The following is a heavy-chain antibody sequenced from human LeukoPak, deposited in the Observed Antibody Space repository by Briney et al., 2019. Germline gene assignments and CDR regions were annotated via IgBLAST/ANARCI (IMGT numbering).Heavy chain of an antibody. CDR2: ISSCGSTI. CDR1: GFTFSDYY. D-gene: IGHD2-2*01. J-gene: IGHJ4*02. Sequence: GGSLRLSCAASGFTFSDYYMSWIRQAPGKGLEWVSYISSCGSTIYYADSVKGRFTISRDNAKNSLYLQMNSLRAEDTAVYYCARDCSSTSCYGIDYWGQGTLVTVSS. CDR3: ARDCSSTSCYGIDY. V-gene: IGHV3-11*04.